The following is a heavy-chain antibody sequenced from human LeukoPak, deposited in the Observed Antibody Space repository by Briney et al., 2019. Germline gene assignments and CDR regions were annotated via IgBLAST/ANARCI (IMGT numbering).Heavy chain of an antibody. V-gene: IGHV1-18*01. Sequence: WASVKVSCKASGYTFTSYGISWVRQAPGQGLEWMGWVSAYNGNTNYAQKLQGRVTMTTDTSTSTAYMELRSLRSDDTAVYYCATRGYDVVLDHWGQGTLVTVSS. CDR2: VSAYNGNT. J-gene: IGHJ4*02. CDR3: ATRGYDVVLDH. D-gene: IGHD5-12*01. CDR1: GYTFTSYG.